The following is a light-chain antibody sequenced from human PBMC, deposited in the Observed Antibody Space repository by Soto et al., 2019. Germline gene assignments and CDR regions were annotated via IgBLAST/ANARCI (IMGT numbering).Light chain of an antibody. V-gene: IGLV2-14*01. Sequence: QSALTQPASVSGSPGQSITISCTGTSSNVGGYNYVSWYQQYLGKAPKLMIFEVTNRPSGVSDRFSGSKSGNTASLTISGLQAEDEADYYCSSFTSSNTWLFGGGTKLTVL. CDR3: SSFTSSNTWL. J-gene: IGLJ3*02. CDR1: SSNVGGYNY. CDR2: EVT.